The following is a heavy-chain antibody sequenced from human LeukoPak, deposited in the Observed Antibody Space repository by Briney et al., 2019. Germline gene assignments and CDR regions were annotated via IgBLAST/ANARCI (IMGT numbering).Heavy chain of an antibody. Sequence: SETLSLTCTVSGGSISDYFWSWIRQPPGKGLEWIGYIYYSGSTNYNPSLKSRVTISVDTSKNQFSLKLSSVTAADTAVYYCARARTRKHIVVVTAIPYFDYWGQGTLVTVSS. CDR3: ARARTRKHIVVVTAIPYFDY. CDR2: IYYSGST. V-gene: IGHV4-59*01. D-gene: IGHD2-21*02. CDR1: GGSISDYF. J-gene: IGHJ4*02.